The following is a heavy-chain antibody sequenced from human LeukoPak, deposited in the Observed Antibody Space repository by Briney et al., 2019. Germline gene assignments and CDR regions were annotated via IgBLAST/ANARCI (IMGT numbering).Heavy chain of an antibody. J-gene: IGHJ5*02. CDR2: IYYSGST. Sequence: SETLSLTCTVSGGSISSSSYYWGWIRQPPGKGLEWIGSIYYSGSTYYNPSLKSPVTISVDTSKNQFSLKLSSVTAADTAVYYCATTKRGYSGYEYPWGQGTLVTVSS. CDR3: ATTKRGYSGYEYP. V-gene: IGHV4-39*01. CDR1: GGSISSSSYY. D-gene: IGHD5-12*01.